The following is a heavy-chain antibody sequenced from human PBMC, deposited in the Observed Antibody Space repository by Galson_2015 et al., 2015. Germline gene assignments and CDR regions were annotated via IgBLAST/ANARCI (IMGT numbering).Heavy chain of an antibody. CDR2: ITSTGDTT. Sequence: SLRLSCAASAFAFSIYDMNWIRQAPGKGLEWVSYITSTGDTTYYADSVKGRFTVSRGNAKNSLFLQINSLRAEDTALYYCAKTTVAAGSSWYMDAWGKGTTVTVSS. CDR1: AFAFSIYD. CDR3: AKTTVAAGSSWYMDA. V-gene: IGHV3-48*03. J-gene: IGHJ6*03. D-gene: IGHD4-23*01.